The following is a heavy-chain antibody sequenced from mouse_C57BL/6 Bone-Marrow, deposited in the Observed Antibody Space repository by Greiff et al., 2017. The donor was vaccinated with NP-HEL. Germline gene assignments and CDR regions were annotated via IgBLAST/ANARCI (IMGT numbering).Heavy chain of an antibody. CDR2: IYPGSGST. J-gene: IGHJ1*03. CDR3: ARSYYYGSSYWYFDV. Sequence: QVQLQQPGAELVKPGASVKMSCKASGYTFTSYWITWVKQRPGQGLEWIGDIYPGSGSTNYNEKFKSKATLTVDTSSSTAYMQHSSLTSEDSAVYYCARSYYYGSSYWYFDVWGTGTTVTVSS. D-gene: IGHD1-1*01. V-gene: IGHV1-55*01. CDR1: GYTFTSYW.